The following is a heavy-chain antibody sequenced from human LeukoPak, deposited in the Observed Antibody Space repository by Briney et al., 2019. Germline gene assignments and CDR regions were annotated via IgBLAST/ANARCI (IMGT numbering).Heavy chain of an antibody. CDR2: IYTSGST. J-gene: IGHJ5*02. D-gene: IGHD3-10*01. CDR3: ARDRARYYYGSGSYYNWFDP. CDR1: GGSISSYY. V-gene: IGHV4-4*07. Sequence: PSETLSLTCTVSGGSISSYYWSWIRQPAGKGLEWIGRIYTSGSTNYNPSLKSRVTMSVDTSKNQFSLKLSSVTAADTAVYYCARDRARYYYGSGSYYNWFDPWGQGTLVTVSS.